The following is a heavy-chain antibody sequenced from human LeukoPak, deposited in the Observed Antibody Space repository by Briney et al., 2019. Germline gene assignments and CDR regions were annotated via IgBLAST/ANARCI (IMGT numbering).Heavy chain of an antibody. V-gene: IGHV3-30-3*01. CDR1: GFTFSSYA. CDR2: ISYDGSNK. J-gene: IGHJ5*02. CDR3: ARGHGYGSWGTTS. D-gene: IGHD1-14*01. Sequence: GGSLRLSCAASGFTFSSYAMHWVRQAPGKGLEWVAVISYDGSNKYYADSVKGRFTISRDNSKNTLYLQMNSLRTADTAVYYCARGHGYGSWGTTSWGQGTLVTVSS.